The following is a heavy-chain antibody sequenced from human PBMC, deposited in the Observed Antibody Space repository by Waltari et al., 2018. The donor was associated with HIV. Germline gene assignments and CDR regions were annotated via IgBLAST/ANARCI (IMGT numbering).Heavy chain of an antibody. CDR1: GYSFYSYW. CDR3: ARQSVSQSERAFDI. Sequence: EVQLVQSGAGVKKPGESLKISCKGSGYSFYSYWIGWVRQMPGKGLEWMGIIYPGDADTRYSPSFQGQVTISADKSISTAYPQWSSLKASDTAMYYCARQSVSQSERAFDIWGQGTMVTVSS. V-gene: IGHV5-51*01. CDR2: IYPGDADT. J-gene: IGHJ3*02.